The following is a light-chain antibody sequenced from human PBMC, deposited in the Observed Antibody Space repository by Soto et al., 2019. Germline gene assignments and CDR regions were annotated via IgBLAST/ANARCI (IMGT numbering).Light chain of an antibody. J-gene: IGKJ1*01. CDR2: AAS. V-gene: IGKV1-6*01. CDR1: QGIRND. CDR3: LQDFNFPRT. Sequence: AIRMTQFPSSLSASTGDRVTITCRASQGIRNDLGWFQQKPGKAPKLLIYAASTLQSGVPSRFSGSGSGTDFTLTISSLQPEDFATYYCLQDFNFPRTFGQGTKVDIK.